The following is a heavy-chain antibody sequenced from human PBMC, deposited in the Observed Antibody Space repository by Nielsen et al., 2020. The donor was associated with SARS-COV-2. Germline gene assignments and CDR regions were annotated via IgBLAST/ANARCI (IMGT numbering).Heavy chain of an antibody. J-gene: IGHJ4*02. CDR3: ARDLEY. CDR2: IYSGGST. V-gene: IGHV3-66*01. CDR1: GFTVSSNY. Sequence: GESLKISCAASGFTVSSNYMSWVRQAPGKGLEWVSVIYSGGSTYYADSVKGRFTISRDNSKNTLYLQMSSLRAEDTAVYYCARDLEYGGQGTLVTVSS.